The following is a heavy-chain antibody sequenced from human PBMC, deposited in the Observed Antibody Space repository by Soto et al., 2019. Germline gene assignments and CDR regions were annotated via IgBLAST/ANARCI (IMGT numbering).Heavy chain of an antibody. D-gene: IGHD6-19*01. Sequence: QVQLVESGGDVIQPGRSLRLSCAVSGVTLSDSVIHWVRQAPGRGLEWVTLISTDAMNKVYADPVKGRFTISRDISKNTVHLQMDTLRVEDTAVYFCARERYSSGRAGTMDAWGQGTTVTVSS. J-gene: IGHJ6*02. CDR1: GVTLSDSV. CDR2: ISTDAMNK. CDR3: ARERYSSGRAGTMDA. V-gene: IGHV3-30*04.